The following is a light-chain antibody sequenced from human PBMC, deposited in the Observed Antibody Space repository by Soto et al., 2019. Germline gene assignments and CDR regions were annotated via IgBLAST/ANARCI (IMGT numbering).Light chain of an antibody. CDR3: SSYAGSNNLV. CDR2: EVS. J-gene: IGLJ2*01. Sequence: QSALTQPPSASESPGQSVTISFTGTSSDVGGYNYVSWYQQHPGKAPKVMIYEVSKRPSGVPDRFSGSKSGNTASLTVSGLQAEDEADYYCSSYAGSNNLVFGGGTKLTVL. CDR1: SSDVGGYNY. V-gene: IGLV2-8*01.